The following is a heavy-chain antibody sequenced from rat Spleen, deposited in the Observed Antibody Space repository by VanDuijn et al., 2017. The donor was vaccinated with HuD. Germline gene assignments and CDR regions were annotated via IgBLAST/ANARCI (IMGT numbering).Heavy chain of an antibody. CDR3: TREIIRGTKDWFTH. J-gene: IGHJ3*01. D-gene: IGHD4-3*01. V-gene: IGHV5-20*01. CDR1: GFTFDDYG. CDR2: ISFGGGGT. Sequence: EVQLVESGGGLVQPGRSLKLSCAASGFTFDDYGMAWVRQAPKKGLEWVAYISFGGGGTYYPDSVQGRFTISRDNTKSTLYLQMDSLRSEDTATYYCTREIIRGTKDWFTHWGQGTLVTVSS.